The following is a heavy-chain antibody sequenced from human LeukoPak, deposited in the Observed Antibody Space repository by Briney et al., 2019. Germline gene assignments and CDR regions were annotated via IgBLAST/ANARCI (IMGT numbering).Heavy chain of an antibody. V-gene: IGHV1-2*02. D-gene: IGHD6-13*01. CDR2: INPNSGGT. J-gene: IGHJ4*02. CDR1: GYTFTGYY. Sequence: ASVKVSCKASGYTFTGYYMHWVRQAPGQGLEWMGWINPNSGGTNYAQKFQGRVTMTRDTSISTAYMELSRLRSDDTAVYYCARDPYVYSSSRDFDYWGQGTLVTVSS. CDR3: ARDPYVYSSSRDFDY.